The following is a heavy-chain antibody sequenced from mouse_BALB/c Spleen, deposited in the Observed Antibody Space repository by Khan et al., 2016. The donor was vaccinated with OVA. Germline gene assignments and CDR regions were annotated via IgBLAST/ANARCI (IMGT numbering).Heavy chain of an antibody. D-gene: IGHD1-2*01. CDR1: GYSITSGYG. V-gene: IGHV3-2*02. J-gene: IGHJ2*01. CDR2: ISNSGST. CDR3: ARTARINY. Sequence: EVQLQESGPGLVKPSQSLSLTCTATGYSITSGYGRNWIRQFPGNQLEWMGNISNSGSTNYNASLKSRTTITRDKSKNQFFLQLNSLTIEDTATYYCARTARINYWGQGTTLTVSS.